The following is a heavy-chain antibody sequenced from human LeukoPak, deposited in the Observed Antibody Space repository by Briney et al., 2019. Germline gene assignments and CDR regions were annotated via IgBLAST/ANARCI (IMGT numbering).Heavy chain of an antibody. J-gene: IGHJ4*02. CDR2: IKRDGSEK. CDR3: ALNMIGGQIFDF. Sequence: PGGSLRLSCAASGFTFSNYWMSWVRQAPGKGLEWVADIKRDGSEKHYVDSVKGRFTISRDDAKNSLYLQMNSLRAEDTAVYYCALNMIGGQIFDFWGQGTLVTLSS. CDR1: GFTFSNYW. D-gene: IGHD3-16*01. V-gene: IGHV3-7*01.